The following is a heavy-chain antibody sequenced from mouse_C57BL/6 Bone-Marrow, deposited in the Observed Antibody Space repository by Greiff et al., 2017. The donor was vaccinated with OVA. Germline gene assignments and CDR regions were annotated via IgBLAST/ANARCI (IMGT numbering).Heavy chain of an antibody. D-gene: IGHD2-3*01. Sequence: LQESGAELVRPGSSVKLSCKDSYFAFMASAMHWVKQRPGHGLEWIGSFTMYSDATEYSENFKGKATLTANTSSSTAYMELSSLTSEDSAVYYCARGPSRDYDGYYVGFAYWGQGTLVTVSA. CDR2: FTMYSDAT. V-gene: IGHV1-49*01. CDR3: ARGPSRDYDGYYVGFAY. J-gene: IGHJ3*01. CDR1: YFAFMASA.